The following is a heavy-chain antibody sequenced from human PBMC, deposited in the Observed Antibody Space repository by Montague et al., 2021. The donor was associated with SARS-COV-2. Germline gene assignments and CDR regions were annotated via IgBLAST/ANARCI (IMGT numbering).Heavy chain of an antibody. Sequence: SETLSLTCDFSGGSFRDYAWSWIRQPPGKRLEWIGYLSYSGRPIYNPSLESRVSISVDTSKNQFSLRLRSVIAADTAVYYCAGRRTQYTSGWYFDQWGQGTLVAVSS. J-gene: IGHJ4*02. CDR3: AGRRTQYTSGWYFDQ. D-gene: IGHD6-19*01. CDR1: GGSFRDYA. V-gene: IGHV4-59*08. CDR2: LSYSGRP.